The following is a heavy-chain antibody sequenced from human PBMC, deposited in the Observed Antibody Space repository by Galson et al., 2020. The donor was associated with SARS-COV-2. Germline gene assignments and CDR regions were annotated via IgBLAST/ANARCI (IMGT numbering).Heavy chain of an antibody. CDR2: IYYSGST. J-gene: IGHJ4*02. Sequence: SETLSLTCTVSGGSINSYYWSWIRQPPGKGLEWIWHIYYSGSTTYIPSLKSRVTISVDTSKNQFSLKLSSVTAADTAVYYCARGRDTSPIVWGQGTLVTVSS. D-gene: IGHD2-15*01. CDR3: ARGRDTSPIV. V-gene: IGHV4-59*01. CDR1: GGSINSYY.